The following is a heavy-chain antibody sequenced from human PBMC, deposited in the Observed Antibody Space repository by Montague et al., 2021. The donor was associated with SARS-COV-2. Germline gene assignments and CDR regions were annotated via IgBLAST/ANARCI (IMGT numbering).Heavy chain of an antibody. V-gene: IGHV3-53*04. D-gene: IGHD6-13*01. CDR3: TRSVAAAGTFYYYYGMDV. CDR2: IYRGGDT. Sequence: SLRLSCAASGFTVSSSYMSWVRQAPGKGLEWVSVIYRGGDTYYADSVKGRFTISRHNSKNTLYLEMNGLSGEDTAVYYCTRSVAAAGTFYYYYGMDVWGQGTTVTVSS. CDR1: GFTVSSSY. J-gene: IGHJ6*02.